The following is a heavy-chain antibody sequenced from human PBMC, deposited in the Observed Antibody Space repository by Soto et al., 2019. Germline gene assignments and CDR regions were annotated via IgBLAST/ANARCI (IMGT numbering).Heavy chain of an antibody. CDR1: GYTFTSYG. D-gene: IGHD6-13*01. V-gene: IGHV1-18*01. J-gene: IGHJ4*02. CDR2: ISAYIRNT. Sequence: ASVKVSCKASGYTFTSYGLSWVRQAPGQGLEWMGWISAYIRNTNYAQKLQGRVTMTTDTSTSTAYMELRSLRSDDTAVFYCARVIASAADFDYWGQGTLVTVSS. CDR3: ARVIASAADFDY.